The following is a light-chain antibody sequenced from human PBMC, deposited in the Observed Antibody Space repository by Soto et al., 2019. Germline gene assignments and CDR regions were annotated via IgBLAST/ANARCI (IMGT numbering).Light chain of an antibody. V-gene: IGKV3-15*01. CDR3: QEYIQWPPGM. CDR2: DTP. J-gene: IGKJ1*01. Sequence: EIGLTQSPSTLSASPGERVTLSCRASQFVSSRLAWYQRRPGQVPRLLIYDTPTWAPGISARFSGSGSGTEFTLTISSLQSEDFAVYYCQEYIQWPPGMFGPGTKVDIK. CDR1: QFVSSR.